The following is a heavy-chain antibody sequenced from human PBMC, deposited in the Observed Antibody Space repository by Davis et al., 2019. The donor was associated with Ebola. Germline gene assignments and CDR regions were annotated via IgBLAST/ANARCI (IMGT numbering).Heavy chain of an antibody. CDR3: ASLEMATITSYYGMDV. CDR2: INPSGGST. D-gene: IGHD5-24*01. J-gene: IGHJ6*02. CDR1: GYTFTSYY. Sequence: ASVKVSCKASGYTFTSYYMHWVRQAPGQGLEWMGIINPSGGSTNYAQKFQGRVTITADKSTSTAYMELSSLRSEDTAVYYCASLEMATITSYYGMDVWGQGTTVTVSS. V-gene: IGHV1-46*01.